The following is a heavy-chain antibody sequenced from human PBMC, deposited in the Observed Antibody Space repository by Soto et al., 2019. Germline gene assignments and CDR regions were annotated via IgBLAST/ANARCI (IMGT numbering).Heavy chain of an antibody. D-gene: IGHD3-10*01. CDR1: GNTFTSYY. CDR2: INPNSGNI. CDR3: ARGRASGSYYLLDY. J-gene: IGHJ4*02. V-gene: IGHV1-8*01. Sequence: GASVNVSFKSSGNTFTSYYINWVRQATGHGLEWMGWINPNSGNIGYAQKFQGRVTMTRDTAIRTAYMEVSRLRSDDTAVYYCARGRASGSYYLLDYWGQGTLVTVSS.